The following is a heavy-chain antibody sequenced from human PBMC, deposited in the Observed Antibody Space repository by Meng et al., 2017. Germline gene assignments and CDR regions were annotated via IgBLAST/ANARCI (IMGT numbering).Heavy chain of an antibody. J-gene: IGHJ4*02. D-gene: IGHD3-22*01. Sequence: GESLKISCAATGFSVRTKYMTWVRQAPGKGLEWVSVIFSDSTTYYADSVRGRFTISRDNSKNTLYLQMNSLRAEDTAVYYCAKDQVRYYDSSGCVDYWGQGTLVTVSS. CDR3: AKDQVRYYDSSGCVDY. V-gene: IGHV3-53*01. CDR2: IFSDSTT. CDR1: GFSVRTKY.